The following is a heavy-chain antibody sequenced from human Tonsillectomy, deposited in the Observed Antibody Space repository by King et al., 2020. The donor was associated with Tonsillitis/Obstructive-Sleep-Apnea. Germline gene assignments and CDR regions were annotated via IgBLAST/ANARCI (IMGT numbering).Heavy chain of an antibody. CDR1: GFTVSSSY. CDR3: VKDVYCSGGTCYTTY. J-gene: IGHJ4*02. V-gene: IGHV3-66*01. D-gene: IGHD2-15*01. Sequence: EVQLVEAGGGLVQPGGSLRLSCTVSGFTVSSSYMSWVRQAPGKGLEWVSVFFGVGSTYYANSVQGRFPMSTDNSKKTLFLQMNSLRAEDTALYYVVKDVYCSGGTCYTTYWGQGTLVTVSS. CDR2: FFGVGST.